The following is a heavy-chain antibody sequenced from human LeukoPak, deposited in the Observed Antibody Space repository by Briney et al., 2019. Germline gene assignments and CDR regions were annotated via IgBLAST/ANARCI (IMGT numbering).Heavy chain of an antibody. D-gene: IGHD3-22*01. V-gene: IGHV4-59*08. CDR3: ARGPSGGTVWEYYYDSSGFDY. CDR1: GGSISSYY. CDR2: IYYSGST. Sequence: SETLSLTCTVSGGSISSYYWSWIRQPPGKGLEWIGYIYYSGSTNYNPSLKSRVTISVDTSKNQFSLKLSSVTAADTAVYYCARGPSGGTVWEYYYDSSGFDYWGQGTLVTVSS. J-gene: IGHJ4*02.